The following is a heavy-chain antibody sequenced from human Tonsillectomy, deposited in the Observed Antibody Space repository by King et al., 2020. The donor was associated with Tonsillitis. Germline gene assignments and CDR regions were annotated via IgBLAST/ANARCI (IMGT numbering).Heavy chain of an antibody. Sequence: VQLVESGGGLVQPGGSLRLSCAASGFTFSSYWMSWVRQAPGKGLEWVANIKQDGSEKYYVDSVKGRFTISRDNAKNSLYLQMNSLRAEDTAVYYCARERGTRYCSSTSCYNKINWFVPWGQETLVTIAS. V-gene: IGHV3-7*01. CDR1: GFTFSSYW. CDR3: ARERGTRYCSSTSCYNKINWFVP. J-gene: IGHJ5*02. CDR2: IKQDGSEK. D-gene: IGHD2-2*02.